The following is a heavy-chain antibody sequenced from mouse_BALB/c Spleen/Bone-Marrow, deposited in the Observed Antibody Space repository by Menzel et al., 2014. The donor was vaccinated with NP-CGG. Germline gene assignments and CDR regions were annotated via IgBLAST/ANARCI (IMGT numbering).Heavy chain of an antibody. D-gene: IGHD2-4*01. Sequence: LQQSGGGLVKPGGSLKLSCAASGSAFSSYDMSWVRQTPEKRLEWVATISSGGSYTYYPDSVKGRFTISRDNARNTLYLQMSSLRSEDTALYYCARVLRVYAMDYWGQGTSVTVSS. V-gene: IGHV5-9*02. J-gene: IGHJ4*01. CDR2: ISSGGSYT. CDR1: GSAFSSYD. CDR3: ARVLRVYAMDY.